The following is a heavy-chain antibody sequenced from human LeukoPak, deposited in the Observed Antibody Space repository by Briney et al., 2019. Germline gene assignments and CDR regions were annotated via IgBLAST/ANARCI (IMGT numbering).Heavy chain of an antibody. V-gene: IGHV3-53*01. CDR2: IYSGGST. J-gene: IGHJ4*02. CDR1: GFTVRNET. CDR3: ERADDGFAY. D-gene: IGHD4-17*01. Sequence: GGSLRLSCAASGFTVRNETMSWDRQAPGKGLEWVSLIYSGGSTYYADSVKGRFTIYRDGPKNMLYLQMNSLRTEDTAVYYCERADDGFAYWGQGTLVTVPS.